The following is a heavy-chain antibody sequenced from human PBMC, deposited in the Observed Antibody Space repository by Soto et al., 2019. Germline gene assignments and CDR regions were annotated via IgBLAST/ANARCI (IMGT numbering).Heavy chain of an antibody. Sequence: PGGSLRLSCAASGFTFTSHAMSWVRQAPGKGLEWVSVIDGSGTYTVYADAVKGRFTVSRDNPQKTVYLQMTSLRAEDTAVYYCTSRSPTATLHWGQGTLVTVSS. D-gene: IGHD2-21*02. V-gene: IGHV3-23*05. CDR2: IDGSGTYT. J-gene: IGHJ4*02. CDR1: GFTFTSHA. CDR3: TSRSPTATLH.